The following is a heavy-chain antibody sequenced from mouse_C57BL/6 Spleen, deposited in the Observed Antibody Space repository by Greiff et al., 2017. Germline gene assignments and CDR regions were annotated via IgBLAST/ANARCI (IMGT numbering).Heavy chain of an antibody. V-gene: IGHV5-9-1*02. CDR1: GFTFSSYA. CDR3: TRESDYYGSSYPFAY. Sequence: EVQGVESGEGLVKPGGSLKLSCAASGFTFSSYAMSWVRQTPEKRLEWVAYISSGGDYIYYADTVKGRFTISRDNARNTLYLQMSSLKSEDTAMYYCTRESDYYGSSYPFAYWGQGTLVTVSA. D-gene: IGHD1-1*01. CDR2: ISSGGDYI. J-gene: IGHJ3*01.